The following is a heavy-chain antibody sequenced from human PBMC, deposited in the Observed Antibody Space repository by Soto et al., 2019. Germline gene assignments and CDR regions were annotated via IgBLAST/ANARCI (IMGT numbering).Heavy chain of an antibody. D-gene: IGHD3-10*01. CDR1: GFTFSSDS. CDR3: AKKVNSGPGSQYFDY. V-gene: IGHV3-23*01. CDR2: FRTSGDGGTT. J-gene: IGHJ4*02. Sequence: GGSLRLSCAASGFTFSSDSMSLVRQAPGKGLEWVSGFRTSGDGGTTYYADSVKGRFTISRDNSKNMLFLQMNSLRAEDTAIYYCAKKVNSGPGSQYFDYWGQGTLVTVSS.